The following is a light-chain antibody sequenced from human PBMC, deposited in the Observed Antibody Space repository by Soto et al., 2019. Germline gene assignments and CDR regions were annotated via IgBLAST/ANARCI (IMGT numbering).Light chain of an antibody. V-gene: IGKV4-1*01. J-gene: IGKJ2*01. CDR3: QQFYNTPPYT. CDR1: QSVLYTSNNKNY. Sequence: DTVMTQSPDSLAVALGARATINCKSSQSVLYTSNNKNYLAWYQQKPEQPPTLLISWAFIRESGVPDRFSGSRSGTDFTLTINSVQAEDVAVYYCQQFYNTPPYTFGQGTRLEIK. CDR2: WAF.